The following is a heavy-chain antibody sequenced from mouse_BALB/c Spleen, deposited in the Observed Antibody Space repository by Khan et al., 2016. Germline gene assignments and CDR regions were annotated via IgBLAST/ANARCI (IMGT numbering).Heavy chain of an antibody. V-gene: IGHV3-2*02. Sequence: EVELVESGPGLVKPSQSLSLTCTVTGYSITSDYAWNWIRQFPGNKLEWMGYISYSGSTSYNPSLKSRISITRDTSKNQFFLQLNSVTTEDTATYYCARSGYRYERTWFAYWGQGTLVTVSA. CDR2: ISYSGST. CDR3: ARSGYRYERTWFAY. J-gene: IGHJ3*01. CDR1: GYSITSDYA. D-gene: IGHD2-14*01.